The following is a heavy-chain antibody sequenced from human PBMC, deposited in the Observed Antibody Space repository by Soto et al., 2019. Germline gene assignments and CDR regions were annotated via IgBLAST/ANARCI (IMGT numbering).Heavy chain of an antibody. CDR1: GFDFSSNW. Sequence: GSLRLSCAASGFDFSSNWMRWVRQAPGKGLVWVSRINPEETTTTYADPVKGRFTISRDNALGTLYLQMNSLRVEDTAVYYCTRDTFGARDYWGQGTLGTVSS. D-gene: IGHD1-26*01. J-gene: IGHJ4*02. CDR2: INPEETTT. V-gene: IGHV3-74*01. CDR3: TRDTFGARDY.